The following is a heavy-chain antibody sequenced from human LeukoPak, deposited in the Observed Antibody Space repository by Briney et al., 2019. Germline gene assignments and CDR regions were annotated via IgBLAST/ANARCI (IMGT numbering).Heavy chain of an antibody. J-gene: IGHJ1*01. CDR2: IYYSGST. CDR3: ARGWRVTTVTTFRGSDGQFQH. V-gene: IGHV4-39*07. D-gene: IGHD4-17*01. Sequence: GSLRLSCAASGFTFSSYGMSWVRQAPGKGLEWIGSIYYSGSTYYNPSLKSRVTISVDTSKNQFSLKLSSVTAADTAVYYCARGWRVTTVTTFRGSDGQFQHWGQGTLVTVSS. CDR1: GFTFSSYG.